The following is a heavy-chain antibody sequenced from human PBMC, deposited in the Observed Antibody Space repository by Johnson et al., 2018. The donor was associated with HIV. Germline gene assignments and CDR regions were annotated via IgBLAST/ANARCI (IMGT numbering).Heavy chain of an antibody. V-gene: IGHV3-66*02. CDR3: ARDGRDLVTRGGFDV. D-gene: IGHD5-18*01. J-gene: IGHJ3*01. Sequence: VQLVESGGGLVQSGESLILSCAASGITVNTNYMSWVRRAPGKGLEWVSVIFSVGNTYYADSVKGRFTISRDNSRNMLYLQMNSLRPEDTAVYYWARDGRDLVTRGGFDVWGPGTVVTVSS. CDR2: IFSVGNT. CDR1: GITVNTNY.